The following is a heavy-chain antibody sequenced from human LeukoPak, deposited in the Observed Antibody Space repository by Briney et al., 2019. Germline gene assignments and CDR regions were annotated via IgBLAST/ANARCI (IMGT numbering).Heavy chain of an antibody. V-gene: IGHV4-59*01. CDR3: ARDTEDYYGSGSYYTPRAFDI. D-gene: IGHD3-10*01. CDR2: IYCSGST. CDR1: GGSISSYY. J-gene: IGHJ3*02. Sequence: PSETLSLTCTVSGGSISSYYWSWIRQPPGKGLEWIGYIYCSGSTNYNPSLKSRVTISVDTSKNQFSLKLSSVTAADTAVYYCARDTEDYYGSGSYYTPRAFDIWGQGTMVTVSS.